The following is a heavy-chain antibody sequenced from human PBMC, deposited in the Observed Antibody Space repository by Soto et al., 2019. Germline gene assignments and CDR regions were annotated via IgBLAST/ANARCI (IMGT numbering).Heavy chain of an antibody. Sequence: QVQLVESGGGVVQPGTSLRLSCAASGFRFKSFVMHWVRQAPGKGLEWVAFTSYDGNNKDYGDSVKGLFTVSRDNSQNTLHLQMDFLRPEDTALYYCARWGTTGGFDLWGQGPLVSVSS. CDR3: ARWGTTGGFDL. V-gene: IGHV3-30*19. J-gene: IGHJ4*02. D-gene: IGHD3-16*01. CDR1: GFRFKSFV. CDR2: TSYDGNNK.